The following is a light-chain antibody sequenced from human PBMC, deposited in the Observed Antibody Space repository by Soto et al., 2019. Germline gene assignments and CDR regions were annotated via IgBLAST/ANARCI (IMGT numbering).Light chain of an antibody. J-gene: IGKJ1*01. CDR3: QQYGA. CDR1: QSISYG. V-gene: IGKV1-5*01. Sequence: DIQMTQSPSTLSASVGDRVTITCRASQSISYGLAWSQQKPGKAPNLLIYDAASLESVVPSRFSGSGSGTEFTLTINNLQPHDFATDYCQQYGAFGQGTNVEIK. CDR2: DAA.